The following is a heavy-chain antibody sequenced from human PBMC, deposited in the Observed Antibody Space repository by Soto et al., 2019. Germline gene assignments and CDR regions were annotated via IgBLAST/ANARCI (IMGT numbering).Heavy chain of an antibody. Sequence: QVQLQQWGAGLLKPSETLSLTCAVYGGSFSGYYWSWIRQPPGKGLEWIGEINHSGSTNYNPSLKSRVTISVHTSKDQFSLKLSSVTAADTAVYYCARVGVTTGFSQDYWGQGTLVTVSS. V-gene: IGHV4-34*01. CDR1: GGSFSGYY. D-gene: IGHD4-17*01. J-gene: IGHJ4*02. CDR3: ARVGVTTGFSQDY. CDR2: INHSGST.